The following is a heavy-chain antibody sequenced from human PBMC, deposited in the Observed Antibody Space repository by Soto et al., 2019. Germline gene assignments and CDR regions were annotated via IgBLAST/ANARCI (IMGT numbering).Heavy chain of an antibody. CDR2: ISGSGGST. V-gene: IGHV3-23*01. J-gene: IGHJ4*02. D-gene: IGHD6-13*01. CDR1: GFTFSSYA. Sequence: GGSLRLSCAASGFTFSSYAMSWVRQAPGKGLEWVSAISGSGGSTYYADSVKSRLTISRDNSKNTLYLQMNSLRAEDSAVYYCAKDRYSSSWYFDYWGQGTLVTVSS. CDR3: AKDRYSSSWYFDY.